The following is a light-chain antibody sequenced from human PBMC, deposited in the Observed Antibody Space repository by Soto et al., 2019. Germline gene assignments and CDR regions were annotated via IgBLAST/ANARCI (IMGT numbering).Light chain of an antibody. Sequence: DIVLTQSPLSLPVTPGEPASISCRSDQSLLHSNGYNYVHWYLHRPGQSPQLLIYLGSTRASGVPDRFTGSGSGTDFTLKISRVEAADIGVYYCMQALQTPPWTFGQGTTVEIK. V-gene: IGKV2-28*01. J-gene: IGKJ1*01. CDR3: MQALQTPPWT. CDR1: QSLLHSNGYNY. CDR2: LGS.